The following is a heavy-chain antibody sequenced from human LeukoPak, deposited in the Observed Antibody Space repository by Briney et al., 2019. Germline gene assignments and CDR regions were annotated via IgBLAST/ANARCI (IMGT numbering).Heavy chain of an antibody. CDR3: ARDGGRVMVRGNNWFDP. V-gene: IGHV4-38-2*02. J-gene: IGHJ5*02. Sequence: PSETLSLTCTVSGYSISSGYYRGWIRQPPGKGLEWIGSIYHSGSTYYNPSLKSRVTISVDTSKNQFSLKLSSVTAADTAVYYCARDGGRVMVRGNNWFDPWGQGTLVTVSS. D-gene: IGHD3-10*01. CDR1: GYSISSGYY. CDR2: IYHSGST.